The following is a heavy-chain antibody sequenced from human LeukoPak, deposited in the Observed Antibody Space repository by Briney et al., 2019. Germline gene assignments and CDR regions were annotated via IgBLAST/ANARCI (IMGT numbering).Heavy chain of an antibody. J-gene: IGHJ4*02. V-gene: IGHV1-18*01. CDR2: ISPYNGNT. D-gene: IGHD3-22*01. CDR3: ARKLYDSSRYGQTYYFDY. CDR1: GYTFTSYG. Sequence: ASVKVSCKASGYTFTSYGISWVRQTPGQGLEWMGWISPYNGNTDYAHKFQGRVTMTTDTSTTTAYMDLRSLRSDDTAVYYCARKLYDSSRYGQTYYFDYWGQGTLVTVSS.